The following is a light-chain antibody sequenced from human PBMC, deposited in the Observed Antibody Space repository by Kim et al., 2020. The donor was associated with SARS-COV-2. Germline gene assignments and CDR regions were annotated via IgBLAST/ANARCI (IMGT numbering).Light chain of an antibody. CDR1: SSDVGAYNY. Sequence: QSALTQPASVSGSPGQSIAISCTGTSSDVGAYNYVSWYQQHPGKDPQLMIYDVSSRPSGVSDRFSGSKSGNTASLTISGLQAEDEADYYCSSYTTSSTYVFGTGTKVTVL. CDR3: SSYTTSSTYV. CDR2: DVS. V-gene: IGLV2-14*03. J-gene: IGLJ1*01.